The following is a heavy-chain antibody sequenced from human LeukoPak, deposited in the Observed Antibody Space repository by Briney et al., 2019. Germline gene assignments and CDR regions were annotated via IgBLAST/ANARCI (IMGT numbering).Heavy chain of an antibody. CDR2: ISWDGGST. J-gene: IGHJ6*03. CDR1: GFTFDDCA. D-gene: IGHD3-3*01. CDR3: AKGFSWYYYYMDV. V-gene: IGHV3-43D*03. Sequence: PGGSLRLSCAASGFTFDDCAMHWVRQAPGKGLEWVSLISWDGGSTYYADSVRGRFTISRDNSKNSLYLQVNSLRAEDTALYYCAKGFSWYYYYMDVWGKGTTVTVSS.